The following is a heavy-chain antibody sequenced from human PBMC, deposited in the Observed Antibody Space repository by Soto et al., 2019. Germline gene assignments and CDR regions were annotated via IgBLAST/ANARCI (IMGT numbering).Heavy chain of an antibody. Sequence: GGSLRLSCAACGFIFSNYVMSWVRQAPGKGLEWVSSISGSGDNTYYADSVKGRFTISRDNSKNTLFLQMNSLRAEDTAVYYCAKLPLVPAIGFHYWGPGPLVTVSS. CDR2: ISGSGDNT. CDR1: GFIFSNYV. V-gene: IGHV3-23*01. J-gene: IGHJ4*02. CDR3: AKLPLVPAIGFHY.